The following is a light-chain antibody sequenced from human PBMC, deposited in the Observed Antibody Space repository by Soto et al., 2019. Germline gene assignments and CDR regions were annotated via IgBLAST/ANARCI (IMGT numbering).Light chain of an antibody. J-gene: IGKJ2*01. CDR1: QSVSSIY. CDR2: GAS. CDR3: QQYGNSPYT. Sequence: EIVLTQSPGTLSLSPGERATLSCRASQSVSSIYLAWYQQKPGQAPRLLIYGASSRATGIPDRFSGSGSGTDFTLTISRLEPEDFAVYYCQQYGNSPYTFGQGTK. V-gene: IGKV3-20*01.